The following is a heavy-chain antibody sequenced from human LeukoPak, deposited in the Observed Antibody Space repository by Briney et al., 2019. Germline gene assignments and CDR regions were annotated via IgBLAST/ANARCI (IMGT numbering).Heavy chain of an antibody. D-gene: IGHD6-13*01. J-gene: IGHJ1*01. Sequence: SETLSLTCAVYGESFSGYYWGWISQPPGKGLEWIGEVNHSGSTNYNPSLKSRVTISIDTSKNQFSLNLRSVTASDTAVYYCARGNVAAAVNHWGQGTLVTVSS. CDR1: GESFSGYY. CDR2: VNHSGST. V-gene: IGHV4-34*01. CDR3: ARGNVAAAVNH.